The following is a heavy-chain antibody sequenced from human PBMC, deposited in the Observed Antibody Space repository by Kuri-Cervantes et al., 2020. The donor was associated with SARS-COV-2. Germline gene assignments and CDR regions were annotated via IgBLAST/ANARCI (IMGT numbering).Heavy chain of an antibody. D-gene: IGHD2-2*01. CDR2: ISYDGSNK. J-gene: IGHJ6*03. V-gene: IGHV3-30*01. CDR1: GFTFSSYA. Sequence: GESLKISCAASGFTFSSYAMHWVRQAPGKGLEWVAVISYDGSNKYYADSVKGRFTISRDNSKNTLYLQMNSLRAEDTAVYYCARGGIVPAAMAGNITREPYYYYYYYMDVWGKGTTVTVSS. CDR3: ARGGIVPAAMAGNITREPYYYYYYYMDV.